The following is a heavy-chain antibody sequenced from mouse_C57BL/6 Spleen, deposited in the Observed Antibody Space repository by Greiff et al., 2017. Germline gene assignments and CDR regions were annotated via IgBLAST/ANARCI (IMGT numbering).Heavy chain of an antibody. CDR3: ASPSYDYDAMDY. Sequence: FQLQQSGAALVKPGASVNLSCTASGFNIKDYYMHWVNQRTEQGLEWIGRIAPEDGETKYAPKLPGKATLTADTSNTTAYLQINSLTSEDTAVYYCASPSYDYDAMDYWGQGTSVTVSS. J-gene: IGHJ4*01. CDR2: IAPEDGET. D-gene: IGHD1-1*01. V-gene: IGHV14-2*01. CDR1: GFNIKDYY.